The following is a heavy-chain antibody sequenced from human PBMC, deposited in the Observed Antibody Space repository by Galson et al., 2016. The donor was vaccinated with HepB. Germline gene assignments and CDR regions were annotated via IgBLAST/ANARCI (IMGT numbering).Heavy chain of an antibody. J-gene: IGHJ4*02. CDR3: ARDRSSGSGSFGY. V-gene: IGHV4-59*12. CDR1: GGSINSDY. D-gene: IGHD3-10*01. Sequence: SETLSLTCTVTGGSINSDYWSWIRRPPGRGLEWIGHVFYSGSTDYNPSLESRVTISVDTSKNQFSLKLNSLTAADTAVYYCARDRSSGSGSFGYWGQGTLVTVSS. CDR2: VFYSGST.